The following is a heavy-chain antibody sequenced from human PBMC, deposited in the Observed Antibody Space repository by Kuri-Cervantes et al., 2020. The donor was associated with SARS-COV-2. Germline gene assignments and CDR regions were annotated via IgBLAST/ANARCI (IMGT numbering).Heavy chain of an antibody. J-gene: IGHJ4*02. CDR3: ARDTGLFGVVTNFDY. CDR2: INHSGST. V-gene: IGHV4-34*01. CDR1: GGSFSGYY. D-gene: IGHD3-3*01. Sequence: GSLRLSCAVYGGSFSGYYWSWIRQPPGKGLEWIGEINHSGSTYYNPSLKSRVTISVDRSKNQFSLKLSSVTATDTAVYYCARDTGLFGVVTNFDYWGQGTLVTVSS.